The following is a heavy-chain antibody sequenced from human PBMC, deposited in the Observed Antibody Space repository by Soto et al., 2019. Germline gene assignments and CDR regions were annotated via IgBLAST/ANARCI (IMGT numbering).Heavy chain of an antibody. V-gene: IGHV1-46*01. CDR1: GYTFTSYY. D-gene: IGHD6-13*01. Sequence: SVKVACNASGYTFTSYYMHWVRQAPGQGLERMRIINPSGGSTSYAQKFQGRVTITRDTSTSTVYMELVRLRFEEMAVYYCARFRGYCSSWFLDFVAFDIWGQGKVVTVAS. CDR3: ARFRGYCSSWFLDFVAFDI. J-gene: IGHJ3*02. CDR2: INPSGGST.